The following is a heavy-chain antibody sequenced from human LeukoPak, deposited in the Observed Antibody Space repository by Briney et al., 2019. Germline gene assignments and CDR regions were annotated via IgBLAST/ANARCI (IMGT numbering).Heavy chain of an antibody. D-gene: IGHD6-13*01. J-gene: IGHJ6*02. CDR3: AKNRDSITWTYYYYGMDV. CDR1: GYTFTSYA. Sequence: ASVKVSCKASGYTFTSYAMHWVRQAPGQRLEWMGWINAGNGNTKYSQKFQGRVTITRDTSASTAYMDLSSLRSEDTAVYYCAKNRDSITWTYYYYGMDVWGQGTTVTVSS. CDR2: INAGNGNT. V-gene: IGHV1-3*01.